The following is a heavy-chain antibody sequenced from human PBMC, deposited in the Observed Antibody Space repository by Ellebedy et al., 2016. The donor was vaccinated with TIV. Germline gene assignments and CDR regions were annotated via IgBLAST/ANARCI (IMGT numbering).Heavy chain of an antibody. CDR3: ARVAVAGTAEYFQH. CDR1: GGSISSYY. J-gene: IGHJ1*01. D-gene: IGHD6-19*01. Sequence: MPSETLSLTCTVSGGSISSYYWSWIRQPPGKGLEWIGYIYYSGSTNYNPSPKSRVTISVDTSKNQFSLKLSSVTAADTAVYYCARVAVAGTAEYFQHWGQGTLVTVSS. CDR2: IYYSGST. V-gene: IGHV4-59*01.